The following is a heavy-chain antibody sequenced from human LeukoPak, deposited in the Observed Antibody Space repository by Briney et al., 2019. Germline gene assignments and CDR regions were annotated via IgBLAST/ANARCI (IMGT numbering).Heavy chain of an antibody. D-gene: IGHD2-2*01. CDR1: GFTFSSYA. V-gene: IGHV3-23*01. Sequence: QPGGSLRLSCAASGFTFSSYAMSWVSQAPGKGLEWVSAVSGSGGSTYYADSVKGRFTISRDNSKNTLYLQMNSLRAEDTAVYYCAKDPYGTRYFDYWGQGTLVTVSS. CDR2: VSGSGGST. CDR3: AKDPYGTRYFDY. J-gene: IGHJ4*02.